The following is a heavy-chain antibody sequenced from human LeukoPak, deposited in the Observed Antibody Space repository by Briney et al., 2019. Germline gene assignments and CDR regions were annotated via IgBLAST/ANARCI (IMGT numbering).Heavy chain of an antibody. CDR2: INTYNGDT. J-gene: IGHJ6*02. CDR3: ARDGVVIRGAFTLSYNTMDV. D-gene: IGHD2-2*01. V-gene: IGHV1-18*01. Sequence: ASVKVSCKASGYTFVSYGLSWVRQAPGQGLEWMGRINTYNGDTDYAQNVRGRVIMTTDTSTSTGYMELRSLRSDDTAVYYCARDGVVIRGAFTLSYNTMDVWGQGTTVAVSS. CDR1: GYTFVSYG.